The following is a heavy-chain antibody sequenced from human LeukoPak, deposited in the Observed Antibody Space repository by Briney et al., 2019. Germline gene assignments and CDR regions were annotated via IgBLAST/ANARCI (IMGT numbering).Heavy chain of an antibody. D-gene: IGHD3-22*01. J-gene: IGHJ4*02. CDR1: GFTFDDYA. V-gene: IGHV3-43*02. CDR3: AKVALYDSSGYYYPLEY. CDR2: ISGDGGST. Sequence: PGGSLRLSCAASGFTFDDYAMHWVRQAPGKGLEWVSLISGDGGSTYYADSVKGRFTISRDNSKNSLYLQMNSLRTEDTALYYCAKVALYDSSGYYYPLEYWGQGTLVTVSS.